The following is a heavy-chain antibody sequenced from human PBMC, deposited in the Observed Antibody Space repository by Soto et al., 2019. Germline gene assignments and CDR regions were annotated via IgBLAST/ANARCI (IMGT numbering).Heavy chain of an antibody. J-gene: IGHJ6*02. CDR2: IYYSGST. CDR3: ARDRLVDYYYYGMDV. D-gene: IGHD2-15*01. CDR1: GGSISSYY. V-gene: IGHV4-59*01. Sequence: SETLSLTCTVSGGSISSYYWSWIRQPPGKGLEWIGYIYYSGSTNYNPSLKSRVTISVDTSKNQFSLKLSSVTAADTAVYYCARDRLVDYYYYGMDVWGQATRGTFSS.